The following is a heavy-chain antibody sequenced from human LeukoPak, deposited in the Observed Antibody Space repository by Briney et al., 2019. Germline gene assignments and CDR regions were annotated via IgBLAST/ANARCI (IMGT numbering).Heavy chain of an antibody. CDR1: GGSISSSSYY. D-gene: IGHD2-2*01. J-gene: IGHJ6*03. V-gene: IGHV4-39*01. CDR3: ARAVGSTSFTYYYYYMDV. Sequence: SETLSLTCTVSGGSISSSSYYWGWIRQPPGKGLEWIGSIYYSGSTYYNPSLKSRVTISVDTSKNQFSLKLSSVTAADTAVYYCARAVGSTSFTYYYYYMDVWGKGTTVTVSS. CDR2: IYYSGST.